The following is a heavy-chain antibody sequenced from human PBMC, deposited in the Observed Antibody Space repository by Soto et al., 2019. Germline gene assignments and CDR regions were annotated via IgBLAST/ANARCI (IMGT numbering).Heavy chain of an antibody. CDR3: VHGSGWLDY. V-gene: IGHV3-15*01. J-gene: IGHJ4*02. CDR2: IKSRTYGEAT. Sequence: GGSLRLSWAASGLAFSSAWMTWVRQSPGKGPEWVGLIKSRTYGEATDYAVPVKGRFTISRDDSKNTLYLQMNSLKSEDTAVYYCVHGSGWLDYWGQGTLVTVSS. CDR1: GLAFSSAW. D-gene: IGHD6-19*01.